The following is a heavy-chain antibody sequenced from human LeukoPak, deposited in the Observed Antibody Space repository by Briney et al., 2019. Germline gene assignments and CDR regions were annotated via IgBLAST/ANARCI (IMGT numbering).Heavy chain of an antibody. D-gene: IGHD4-17*01. Sequence: SETLSLTCTVSGYSISSGYFWGWIRQPPGKGLEWIGSIYHSGSTYYNPSLKSRLTISVDTSKNQFSLKLSSVTAADTAVYYCARDDGDYGFDYWGQGTLVTVSS. J-gene: IGHJ4*02. CDR3: ARDDGDYGFDY. CDR2: IYHSGST. V-gene: IGHV4-38-2*02. CDR1: GYSISSGYF.